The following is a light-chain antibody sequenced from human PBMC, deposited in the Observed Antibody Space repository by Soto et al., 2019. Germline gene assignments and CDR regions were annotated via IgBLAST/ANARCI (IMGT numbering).Light chain of an antibody. J-gene: IGLJ3*02. V-gene: IGLV3-21*04. CDR1: NIGSKS. CDR2: SDS. Sequence: SYELTQSPSVSVAPGKTASITCGGNNIGSKSVHWYQQKPGQAPVLVIYSDSDRPSAIPERFSGSNSGKTATLTISRVEAGDEADYFCQVWDSGTDHVVFGGGTKLTV. CDR3: QVWDSGTDHVV.